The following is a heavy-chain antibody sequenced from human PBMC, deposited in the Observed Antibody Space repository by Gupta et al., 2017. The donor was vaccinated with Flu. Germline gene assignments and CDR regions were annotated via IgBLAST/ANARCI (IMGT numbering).Heavy chain of an antibody. V-gene: IGHV4-4*07. CDR2: VYIGGSS. D-gene: IGHD3-22*01. J-gene: IGHJ6*02. Sequence: WNWVRQPAGRGLEWLGRVYIGGSSVYNPSLRSRVSMSVDTSKNQVSLKVNSVTAADTAVYYCARGGLETSGYYDYYYGMDVWGQGTTVTVSS. CDR3: ARGGLETSGYYDYYYGMDV.